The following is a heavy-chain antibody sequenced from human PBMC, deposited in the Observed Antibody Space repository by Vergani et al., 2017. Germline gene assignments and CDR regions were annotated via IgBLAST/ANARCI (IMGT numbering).Heavy chain of an antibody. CDR2: IYYSGST. Sequence: QLQLQESGPGLVKPSETLSLTCTVSGGPISSSSYYWGWIRQPPGKGLEWIGSIYYSGSTYYNPSLKSRVTISVDTSKNQFSLKLSSVTAADTAVYYCARHGQPRDILWSGYWGQGTLVTVSS. D-gene: IGHD2-21*01. CDR3: ARHGQPRDILWSGY. CDR1: GGPISSSSYY. V-gene: IGHV4-39*01. J-gene: IGHJ4*02.